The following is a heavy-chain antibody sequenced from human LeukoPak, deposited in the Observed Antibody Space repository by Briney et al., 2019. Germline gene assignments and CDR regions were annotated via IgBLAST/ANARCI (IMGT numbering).Heavy chain of an antibody. D-gene: IGHD2-21*02. J-gene: IGHJ4*02. CDR3: AKWGPYCVGDYCPALDS. CDR2: IKQDGRKK. V-gene: IGHV3-7*01. Sequence: GGSLRLSCVASRFTFSNYWMSWVRQAPGKGLEWVANIKQDGRKKRYADSVKGRFTISRDNAKESLYLQLNSLRAEDTAVYYCAKWGPYCVGDYCPALDSWGPGTLVTVSS. CDR1: RFTFSNYW.